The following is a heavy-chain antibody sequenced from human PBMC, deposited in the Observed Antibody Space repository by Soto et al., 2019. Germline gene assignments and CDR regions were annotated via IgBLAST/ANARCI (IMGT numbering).Heavy chain of an antibody. V-gene: IGHV3-13*04. CDR1: GFTFSSYD. CDR2: IGTAGDT. CDR3: ARAPQQLWWYFDL. Sequence: EVQLVESGGGLVQPGGSLRLSCAASGFTFSSYDMHWVRQATGKGLEWVSAIGTAGDTYYPGSVKGRFTISRENAKNSLYLQMNSLRAGDTAVYYCARAPQQLWWYFDLWGRGTRVTVSS. J-gene: IGHJ2*01. D-gene: IGHD6-13*01.